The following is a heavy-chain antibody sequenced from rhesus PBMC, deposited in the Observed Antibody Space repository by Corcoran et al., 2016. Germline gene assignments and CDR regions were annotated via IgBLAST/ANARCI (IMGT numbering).Heavy chain of an antibody. CDR1: GYSISSGYG. Sequence: QVQLQESGPGLVKPSETLSLTCAVSGYSISSGYGWSWISQPPGKGLEWIGYISYSGSTSYNPSLKRRVTISRDTSKNQFSLKLSSVTAADTAVYYCARALYSGSWGTYYFDYWGQGVLVTVSS. CDR2: ISYSGST. J-gene: IGHJ4*01. CDR3: ARALYSGSWGTYYFDY. D-gene: IGHD6-25*01. V-gene: IGHV4-122*02.